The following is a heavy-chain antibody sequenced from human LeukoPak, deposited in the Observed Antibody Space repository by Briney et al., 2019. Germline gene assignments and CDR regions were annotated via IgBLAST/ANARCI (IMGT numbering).Heavy chain of an antibody. Sequence: GGSLRLSCAASGFTFSSYAMSWVRQAPGKGLEWVSVISGSGGSTYYADSVKGRFTISRDNSKNTLYLQMNSLRAEDTAVYYCARGPSGYHNTGGQGTLVTVSS. CDR1: GFTFSSYA. CDR3: ARGPSGYHNT. D-gene: IGHD5-12*01. V-gene: IGHV3-23*01. CDR2: ISGSGGST. J-gene: IGHJ4*02.